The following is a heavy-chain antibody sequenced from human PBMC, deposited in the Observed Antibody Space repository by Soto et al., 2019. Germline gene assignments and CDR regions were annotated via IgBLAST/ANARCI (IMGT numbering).Heavy chain of an antibody. Sequence: QLLESGGGLVQPGGSRRLSCAASGFNFGDYTMTWVRQAPGKGLVWISTISGGGGNSYYAEVVKGRLTITRDNSKNTLYLQMNSLKGEDTALYFCAKETFGVGWTLDFWGQGTLVTVSS. J-gene: IGHJ4*02. CDR1: GFNFGDYT. V-gene: IGHV3-23*01. CDR3: AKETFGVGWTLDF. D-gene: IGHD6-19*01. CDR2: ISGGGGNS.